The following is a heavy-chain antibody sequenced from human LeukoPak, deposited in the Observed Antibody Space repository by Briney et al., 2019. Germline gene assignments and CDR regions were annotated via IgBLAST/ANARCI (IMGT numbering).Heavy chain of an antibody. Sequence: PSETLSLTCTVSGGSISSSSYYWGWIRQPPGKGLEWIGSIYYSGSTYYNPSLKSRVTISVDTSKNQFSLKLSSVTAADTAVYYCARDGPMYDYVWGSYQGHDYWGQGTLVTVSS. D-gene: IGHD3-16*02. V-gene: IGHV4-39*07. CDR2: IYYSGST. J-gene: IGHJ4*02. CDR3: ARDGPMYDYVWGSYQGHDY. CDR1: GGSISSSSYY.